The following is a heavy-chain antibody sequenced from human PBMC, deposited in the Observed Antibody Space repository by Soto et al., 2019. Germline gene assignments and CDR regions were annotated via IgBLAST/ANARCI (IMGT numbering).Heavy chain of an antibody. Sequence: AGGSLRLSCAASGFTFSTYAMIWVRQAPGKGLEWVSAISGSGDSTYYADSVKGRFTISRDNSKNTLYLQMSSLGAEDTAIYYCAKDSFINLRGYDSYWGQGTLVTVSS. CDR1: GFTFSTYA. CDR3: AKDSFINLRGYDSY. CDR2: ISGSGDST. D-gene: IGHD5-12*01. J-gene: IGHJ4*02. V-gene: IGHV3-23*01.